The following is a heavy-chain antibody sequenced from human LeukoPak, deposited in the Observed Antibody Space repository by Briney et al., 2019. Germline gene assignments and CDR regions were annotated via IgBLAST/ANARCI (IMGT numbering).Heavy chain of an antibody. CDR2: IGIDSGNT. V-gene: IGHV3-48*01. J-gene: IGHJ4*02. D-gene: IGHD5-24*01. Sequence: PGGSLRLSCEASGFTFSSYSMNWVRQAPGKGLEWISYIGIDSGNTNYADSVKGRFTISGDKAKNSLYLQMNSLRVEDTAVYYCARDYKYAFDNWGQGTLVTVSS. CDR3: ARDYKYAFDN. CDR1: GFTFSSYS.